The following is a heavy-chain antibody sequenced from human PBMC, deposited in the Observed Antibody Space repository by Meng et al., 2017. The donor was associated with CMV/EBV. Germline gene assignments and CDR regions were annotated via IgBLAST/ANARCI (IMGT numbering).Heavy chain of an antibody. V-gene: IGHV3-15*01. D-gene: IGHD2/OR15-2a*01. CDR2: IKSKTDGGTT. Sequence: GGSLRLSCAASRFTFSKAWMSWVRQAPGKGLEWVGRIKSKTDGGTTDYASPVKGRFTISRDDSKNTLYLQMNSLKTEDTAVYYCTTYFSYYFDYWGQGTLVTVSS. J-gene: IGHJ4*02. CDR1: RFTFSKAW. CDR3: TTYFSYYFDY.